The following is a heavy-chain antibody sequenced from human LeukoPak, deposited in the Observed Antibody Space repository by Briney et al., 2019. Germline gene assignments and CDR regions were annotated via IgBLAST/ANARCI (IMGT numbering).Heavy chain of an antibody. CDR3: AKDRGYTTGRDFDY. CDR2: VSANGIST. CDR1: GFTFGNYP. J-gene: IGHJ4*02. V-gene: IGHV3-23*01. D-gene: IGHD3-10*01. Sequence: GGSLRLSCAASGFTFGNYPMSWVRQAPGKGLEWVSVVSANGISTLYVDSVKGRFTISRDNPMNTLYLQMSSLRAEDTAVYYCAKDRGYTTGRDFDYWGQGALVTVSS.